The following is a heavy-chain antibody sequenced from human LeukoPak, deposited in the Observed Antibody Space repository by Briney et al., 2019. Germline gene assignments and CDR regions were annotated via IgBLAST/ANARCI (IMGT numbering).Heavy chain of an antibody. J-gene: IGHJ3*02. CDR3: ARGRRESPADAFDI. Sequence: PSETLSLTCAVSGGSISSGGYSWSWIRQPPGKGLEWIGYIYYSGSTYYNPSLKSRVTISVDTSKNQFSLKLSSVTAADTAVYYCARGRRESPADAFDIWGQGTMVTVSS. V-gene: IGHV4-30-4*07. CDR1: GGSISSGGYS. CDR2: IYYSGST.